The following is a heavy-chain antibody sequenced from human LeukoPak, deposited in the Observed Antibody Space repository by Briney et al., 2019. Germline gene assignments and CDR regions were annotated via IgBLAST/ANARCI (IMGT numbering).Heavy chain of an antibody. CDR2: IKQDGSEK. CDR3: ARDISRYSYGYGFDY. D-gene: IGHD5-18*01. V-gene: IGHV3-7*01. Sequence: GGSLRLSCAASGFTFSSYWMSWVRQAPGKGLEWVANIKQDGSEKYYVDSVKGRFAISRDNAKNSLYLQMNSLRAEDTAVYYCARDISRYSYGYGFDYWGQGTLVTVSS. CDR1: GFTFSSYW. J-gene: IGHJ4*02.